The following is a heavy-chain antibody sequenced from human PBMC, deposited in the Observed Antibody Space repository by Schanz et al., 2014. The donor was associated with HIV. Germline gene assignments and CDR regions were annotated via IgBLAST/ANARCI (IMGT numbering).Heavy chain of an antibody. CDR3: ARGPKWEGLMDV. CDR2: INPNSGGT. Sequence: QVQLVQSGDEVKKPGASVKVSCKTSGYTFTGYFMHWVRQAPGQGLEWMGWINPNSGGTNYAQKFQGRVTMTRDTSISTAYMEMRRLRSDDTAVYYCARGPKWEGLMDVWGQGTTVIVSS. CDR1: GYTFTGYF. D-gene: IGHD1-26*01. V-gene: IGHV1-2*02. J-gene: IGHJ6*02.